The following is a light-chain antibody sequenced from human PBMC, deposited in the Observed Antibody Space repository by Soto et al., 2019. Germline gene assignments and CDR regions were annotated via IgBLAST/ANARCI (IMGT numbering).Light chain of an antibody. CDR3: QQYNSYLMYT. Sequence: DIQMTQSPSTLSASVGDRVTITCRASQSISSWLARYQQKPGKAPKLLIYKPSSVESGVPSRFSGSGSGTEFTLTISSLQPDDFATYYCQQYNSYLMYTFGQGTKLQIK. J-gene: IGKJ2*01. CDR2: KPS. CDR1: QSISSW. V-gene: IGKV1-5*03.